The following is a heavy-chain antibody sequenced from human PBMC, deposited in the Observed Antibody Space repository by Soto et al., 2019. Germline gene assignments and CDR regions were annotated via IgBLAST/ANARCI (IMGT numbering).Heavy chain of an antibody. CDR3: AREGPTMIVVVITGDAFDI. CDR1: GFTFSGYA. J-gene: IGHJ3*02. CDR2: ISYDGSNK. D-gene: IGHD3-22*01. Sequence: PGGSLTLSCAASGFTFSGYAMHWVRQAPGKGLEWVAVISYDGSNKYYADSVKGRFTISRDNSKNTLYLQMNSLRAEDTAVYYCAREGPTMIVVVITGDAFDIWGQGTMVTVSS. V-gene: IGHV3-30-3*01.